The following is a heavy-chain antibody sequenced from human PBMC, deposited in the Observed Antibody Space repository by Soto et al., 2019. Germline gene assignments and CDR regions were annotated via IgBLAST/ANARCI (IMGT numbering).Heavy chain of an antibody. J-gene: IGHJ4*02. Sequence: GESLKISCKGSGYSFTSYWIGWVRQMPGKGLEWMGIIYPGDSDTRYSPSFQGQVTISADQSISTAYLQWGSLKASDTAMFYCARRRVVPAAYWSPQRKNLIFRHIDYWGQGTLVTVSS. CDR1: GYSFTSYW. V-gene: IGHV5-51*01. CDR2: IYPGDSDT. CDR3: ARRRVVPAAYWSPQRKNLIFRHIDY. D-gene: IGHD2-2*01.